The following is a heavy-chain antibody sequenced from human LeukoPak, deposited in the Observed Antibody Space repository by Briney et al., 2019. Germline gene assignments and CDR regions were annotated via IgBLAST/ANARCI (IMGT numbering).Heavy chain of an antibody. CDR1: GGTFSSYA. Sequence: ASVKVSCKASGGTFSSYAISWVRQAPGQGLEWMGGIIPIFGTANYAQKFQGRVTITTDESTSTAYMELSSLRSEDTAVYYCARRGYYDSSGYYSNWGQGTLVTVSS. V-gene: IGHV1-69*05. J-gene: IGHJ4*02. CDR3: ARRGYYDSSGYYSN. D-gene: IGHD3-22*01. CDR2: IIPIFGTA.